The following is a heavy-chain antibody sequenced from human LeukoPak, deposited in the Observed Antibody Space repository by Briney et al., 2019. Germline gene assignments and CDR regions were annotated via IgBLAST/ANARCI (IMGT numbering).Heavy chain of an antibody. CDR1: GYSISSGYY. CDR3: ARVYSSGWYWGRWFDP. D-gene: IGHD6-19*01. J-gene: IGHJ5*02. V-gene: IGHV4-38-2*02. Sequence: ASETLSLTCTVSGYSISSGYYWGWIRQPPGKGLEWIGSIYHSGSTYYNPSLKSRVTISVDTSKNQFSLKLSSVTAADTAVYYCARVYSSGWYWGRWFDPWGQGTLVTVSS. CDR2: IYHSGST.